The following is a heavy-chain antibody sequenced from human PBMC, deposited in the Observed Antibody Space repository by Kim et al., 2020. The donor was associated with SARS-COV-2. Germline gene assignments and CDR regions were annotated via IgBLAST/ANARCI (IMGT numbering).Heavy chain of an antibody. CDR2: IWYDGSNK. CDR1: GFTFSSYG. Sequence: GGSLRLSCAASGFTFSSYGMHWVRQAPGKGLEWVAVIWYDGSNKYYADSVKGRFTISRDNSKNTLYLQMNSLRAEDTAVYYCARDQSVAGTKSIYNWFDPWGQGTLVTVSS. J-gene: IGHJ5*02. CDR3: ARDQSVAGTKSIYNWFDP. D-gene: IGHD6-19*01. V-gene: IGHV3-33*01.